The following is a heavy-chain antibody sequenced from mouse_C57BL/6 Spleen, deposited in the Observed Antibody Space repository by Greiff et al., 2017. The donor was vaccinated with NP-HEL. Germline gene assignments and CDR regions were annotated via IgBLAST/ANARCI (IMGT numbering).Heavy chain of an antibody. V-gene: IGHV1-5*01. D-gene: IGHD1-1*01. J-gene: IGHJ4*01. CDR1: GYTFTSYW. Sequence: VQLQQSGTVLARPGASVKMSCKTSGYTFTSYWMHWVKQRPGQGLEWIGAIYPGNSDTSYNQKFKGKAKLTAVTSASTAYMELSSLTNEDSAVYYCTRGDYYGSVYAMDYWGQGTSVTVSS. CDR3: TRGDYYGSVYAMDY. CDR2: IYPGNSDT.